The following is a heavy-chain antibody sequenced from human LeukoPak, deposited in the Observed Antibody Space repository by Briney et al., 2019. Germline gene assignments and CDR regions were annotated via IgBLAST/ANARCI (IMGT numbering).Heavy chain of an antibody. J-gene: IGHJ4*02. D-gene: IGHD1-26*01. CDR3: ARFSGSSNFDY. CDR1: GFTFTGYY. V-gene: IGHV1-2*02. Sequence: ASVKVSCKASGFTFTGYYMHWVRQAPGQELEWMGWIYPNNGGTNYAQNFQGRVTMTRDTSMSTAYMELSSLRSDDTAVYYCARFSGSSNFDYWGQGTLVTVSS. CDR2: IYPNNGGT.